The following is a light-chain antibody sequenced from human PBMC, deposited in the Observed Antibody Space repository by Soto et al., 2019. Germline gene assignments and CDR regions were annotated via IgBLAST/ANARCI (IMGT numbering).Light chain of an antibody. J-gene: IGKJ1*01. Sequence: EIVMTQSPATLSVSPGERDTLSCRASQSVSSNLAWYQQKPGQAPRLLIYGASTRATGIPARFSGSGSGTEFTLTISSLQSEDFAVYYCQQYNNSPRTFCQGPKVDIK. V-gene: IGKV3-15*01. CDR1: QSVSSN. CDR3: QQYNNSPRT. CDR2: GAS.